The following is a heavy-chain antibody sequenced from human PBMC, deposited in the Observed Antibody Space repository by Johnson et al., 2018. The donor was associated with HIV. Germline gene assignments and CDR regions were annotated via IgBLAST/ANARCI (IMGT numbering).Heavy chain of an antibody. V-gene: IGHV3-7*05. CDR2: IKQDGSEK. D-gene: IGHD6-6*01. Sequence: VQLVESGGGLVQPGGSLRLSCAASGFTFSSYWMSWVRQAPGKGLEWVANIKQDGSEKYYVDSVKGRFTISRDNAKNSLYLQMNSLRAEDTAVYYCARVGQRVSSGHAFYIWGQGTMVTVSS. CDR3: ARVGQRVSSGHAFYI. CDR1: GFTFSSYW. J-gene: IGHJ3*02.